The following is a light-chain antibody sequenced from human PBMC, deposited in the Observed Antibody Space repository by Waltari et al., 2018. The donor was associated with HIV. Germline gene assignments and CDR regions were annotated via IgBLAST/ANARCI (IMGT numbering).Light chain of an antibody. Sequence: QSALTQPASVSGSPGQSITITCTGTSDDVGGYNYVAWYQQKLDSPPKLIIAAVTHRPSGVSGRFSGSKSGNTASLTSTGLRPDDEAVYFCSSYTRSISVIFGGGTRLIV. CDR2: AVT. CDR1: SDDVGGYNY. CDR3: SSYTRSISVI. J-gene: IGLJ2*01. V-gene: IGLV2-14*01.